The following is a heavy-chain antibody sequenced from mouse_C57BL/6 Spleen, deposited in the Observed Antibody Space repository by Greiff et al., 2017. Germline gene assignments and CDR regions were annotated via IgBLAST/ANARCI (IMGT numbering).Heavy chain of an antibody. CDR2: IDPETGGT. V-gene: IGHV1-15*01. CDR1: GYTFTDYE. J-gene: IGHJ4*01. CDR3: TRSYYYSSRDAMDY. D-gene: IGHD1-1*01. Sequence: QVQLQQSGAELVRPGASVTLSCKASGYTFTDYEMHWVKQTPVHGLAWIGAIDPETGGTAYNQKFKGKAILTADKSSRTAYMELRSLTSEDSAVYYCTRSYYYSSRDAMDYWGQGTSVTVSS.